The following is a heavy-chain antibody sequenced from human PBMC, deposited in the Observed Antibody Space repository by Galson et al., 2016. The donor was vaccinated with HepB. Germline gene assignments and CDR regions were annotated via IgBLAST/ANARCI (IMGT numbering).Heavy chain of an antibody. CDR1: GASVTSYYW. D-gene: IGHD5-12*01. CDR2: IYGDDVK. V-gene: IGHV2-5*08. CDR3: AHRQYSGSYFDY. J-gene: IGHJ4*02. Sequence: TLSLTCTVSGASVTSYYWSWIRQPPGKGLEWLALIYGDDVKRYSSSLETRLTVTKDSSKNQVVLTLTNVDPVDTATYYCAHRQYSGSYFDYWGQGTLVTVSS.